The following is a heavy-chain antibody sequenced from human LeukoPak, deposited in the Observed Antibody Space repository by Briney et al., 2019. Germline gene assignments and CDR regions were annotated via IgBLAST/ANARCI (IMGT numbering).Heavy chain of an antibody. V-gene: IGHV3-33*01. D-gene: IGHD4-17*01. CDR2: IWYDGSNK. CDR3: ARGTVTTPGMDV. J-gene: IGHJ6*02. Sequence: GGSLRLSCAASGFXFSSYGIHWVRQAPGKGLEWVAVIWYDGSNKYYADAVKGRFTISRDNSKNTLYLQMNSLRAEDTPVYYCARGTVTTPGMDVWGQGTTVTVSS. CDR1: GFXFSSYG.